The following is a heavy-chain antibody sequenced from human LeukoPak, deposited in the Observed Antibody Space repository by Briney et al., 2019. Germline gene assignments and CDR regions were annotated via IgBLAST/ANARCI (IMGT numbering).Heavy chain of an antibody. CDR2: MNPNSGNT. CDR3: AREHKRITIFGVVANYYYYGMDV. V-gene: IGHV1-8*01. D-gene: IGHD3-3*01. Sequence: ASVKVSCKASGYTFTSYDINWVRQATGQGLEWMGWMNPNSGNTGYARKFQGRVTMTRNTSTSTAYMELSSLRSEDTAVYYCAREHKRITIFGVVANYYYYGMDVWGQGTTVTVSS. CDR1: GYTFTSYD. J-gene: IGHJ6*02.